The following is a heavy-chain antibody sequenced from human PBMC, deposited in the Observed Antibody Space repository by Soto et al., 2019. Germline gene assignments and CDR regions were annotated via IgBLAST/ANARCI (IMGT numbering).Heavy chain of an antibody. V-gene: IGHV4-4*02. CDR1: GGSISSVYW. CDR2: ISQRGGA. D-gene: IGHD6-13*01. J-gene: IGHJ4*02. Sequence: QVHLQESGPGLVKPSGTLSLTCAVSGGSISSVYWWSWVRQSPGKGLGWIGGISQRGGANYRPSLKSRYTLSLNTSKNQFSLRLTSVTAADTAVYYCARYSAVSGTYYFDYWGQGTLVTVSS. CDR3: ARYSAVSGTYYFDY.